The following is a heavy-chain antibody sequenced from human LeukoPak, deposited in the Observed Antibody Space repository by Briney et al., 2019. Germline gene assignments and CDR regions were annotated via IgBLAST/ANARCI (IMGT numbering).Heavy chain of an antibody. CDR1: GFTVSSSY. Sequence: GGSLRLSCTASGFTVSSSYMTWVRQAPGKGLEWVSLIYSGGGTFYAGSVKGRFTISRHNSENTLYLQMNNLRTEDTAVYYCARVGVGTVAGNYFDDWGQGTLVTVSS. CDR2: IYSGGGT. V-gene: IGHV3-53*04. D-gene: IGHD6-19*01. J-gene: IGHJ4*02. CDR3: ARVGVGTVAGNYFDD.